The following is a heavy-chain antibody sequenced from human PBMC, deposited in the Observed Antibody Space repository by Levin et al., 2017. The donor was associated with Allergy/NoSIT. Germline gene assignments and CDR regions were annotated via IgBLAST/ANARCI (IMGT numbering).Heavy chain of an antibody. CDR3: ARALRFTSGIAAAGYYFDD. CDR2: MNPNSGNT. J-gene: IGHJ4*02. V-gene: IGHV1-8*01. D-gene: IGHD6-13*01. Sequence: GASVKVSCKASGYTFTSYDINWVRQATGQGLEWMGWMNPNSGNTGYAQKFQGRVTMTRNTSLSTAYMELSSLRSEDTAVYYCARALRFTSGIAAAGYYFDDWGQGTLVTVSS. CDR1: GYTFTSYD.